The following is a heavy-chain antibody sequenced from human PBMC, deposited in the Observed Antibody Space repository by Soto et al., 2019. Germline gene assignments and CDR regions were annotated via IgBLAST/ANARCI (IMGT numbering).Heavy chain of an antibody. CDR3: ARAMGTDGWSHPPFDI. CDR2: IKHDGSEQ. CDR1: GFTFSRYW. D-gene: IGHD6-19*01. J-gene: IGHJ3*02. Sequence: PGGSLRLSCAASGFTFSRYWVDWVRQAPRKGLEWVATIKHDGSEQYYVDSVKGRFIVSRDNAKNSLFLQMNGLRVEDTAVYFCARAMGTDGWSHPPFDIWGQGTMVTVSS. V-gene: IGHV3-7*04.